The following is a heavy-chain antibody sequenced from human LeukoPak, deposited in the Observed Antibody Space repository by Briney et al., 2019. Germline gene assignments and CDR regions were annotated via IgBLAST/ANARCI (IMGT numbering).Heavy chain of an antibody. Sequence: GGSLRLSCAAAGFTFSSYGFHWVRQAPGKGLEWVAFIRYDGSNKYYADSVKGRFTISRDNSKNTLYLQMNSLRAEDTAVYYCAKIGYSGSGVGYYMDVWGKGTTVTISS. V-gene: IGHV3-30*02. CDR3: AKIGYSGSGVGYYMDV. J-gene: IGHJ6*03. CDR2: IRYDGSNK. D-gene: IGHD3-10*01. CDR1: GFTFSSYG.